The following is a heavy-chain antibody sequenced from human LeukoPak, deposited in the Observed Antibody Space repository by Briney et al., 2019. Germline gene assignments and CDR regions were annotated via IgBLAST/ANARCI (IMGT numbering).Heavy chain of an antibody. CDR3: ARNPRNVDGNSRYYYDSSVNYFDY. CDR2: FYYSGST. Sequence: SETLSLTCTVSGGSISSSSYYWGWIRQPPGKGLEWIGSFYYSGSTYYNPSLKSRVTISVDTSKNQFSLKLSSVTAADTAVYYCARNPRNVDGNSRYYYDSSVNYFDYWGQGTLVTVSS. D-gene: IGHD3-22*01. J-gene: IGHJ4*02. V-gene: IGHV4-39*01. CDR1: GGSISSSSYY.